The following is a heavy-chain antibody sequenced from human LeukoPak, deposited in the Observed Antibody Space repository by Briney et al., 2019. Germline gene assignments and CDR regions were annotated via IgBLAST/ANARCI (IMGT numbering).Heavy chain of an antibody. D-gene: IGHD3-10*01. V-gene: IGHV4-39*01. CDR1: GGSISSSSYY. CDR2: IYYSGST. CDR3: ARAITMVRGVIITGFDY. J-gene: IGHJ4*02. Sequence: PPETLSLTCTVSGGSISSSSYYWGWIRQPPGKGLEWIGSIYYSGSTYYNPSLKSRVTISVDTSKNQFSLKLSSVTAADTAVYYCARAITMVRGVIITGFDYWGQGTLVTVSS.